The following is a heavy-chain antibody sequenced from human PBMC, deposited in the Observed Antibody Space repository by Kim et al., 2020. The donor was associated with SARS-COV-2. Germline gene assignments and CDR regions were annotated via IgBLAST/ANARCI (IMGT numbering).Heavy chain of an antibody. CDR2: ISYDGSNK. J-gene: IGHJ4*01. CDR3: AMNYYDSSGDGPYYFDY. V-gene: IGHV3-30*04. CDR1: GFTFSSYS. D-gene: IGHD3-22*01. Sequence: GGSLRLSCAASGFTFSSYSIHWVRQAPGKGLEWVSGISYDGSNKYYADSVKGRFTISRDNAKNTLYLQMNSLRAEDTAVYYCAMNYYDSSGDGPYYFDY.